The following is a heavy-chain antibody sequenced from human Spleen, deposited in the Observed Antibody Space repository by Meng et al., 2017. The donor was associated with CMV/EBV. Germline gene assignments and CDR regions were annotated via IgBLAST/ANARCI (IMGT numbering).Heavy chain of an antibody. CDR3: ARDLAPQSDYYDSSGYYYLPKGFDY. J-gene: IGHJ4*02. Sequence: WVRQAPGKGLEGLSSISSSSSDIYHADSMKGRFTISRDNAKNSLYLQMNSLRAEDTAVYYCARDLAPQSDYYDSSGYYYLPKGFDYWGQGTLVTVSS. D-gene: IGHD3-22*01. CDR2: ISSSSSDI. V-gene: IGHV3-21*01.